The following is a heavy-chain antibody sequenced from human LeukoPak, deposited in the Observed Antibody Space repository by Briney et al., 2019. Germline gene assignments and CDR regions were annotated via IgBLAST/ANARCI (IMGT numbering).Heavy chain of an antibody. Sequence: GGSLRLSCAASGFTFSSYAMSWVRQAPGKGPEWVSAIRGSGGSTYNADSVKGRFTISRDNSKNTLYLQMNSLRAEDTAVYYCAKVPTNYYGSGSYYDYWGQGTLVTVSS. CDR3: AKVPTNYYGSGSYYDY. V-gene: IGHV3-23*01. J-gene: IGHJ4*02. D-gene: IGHD3-10*01. CDR2: IRGSGGST. CDR1: GFTFSSYA.